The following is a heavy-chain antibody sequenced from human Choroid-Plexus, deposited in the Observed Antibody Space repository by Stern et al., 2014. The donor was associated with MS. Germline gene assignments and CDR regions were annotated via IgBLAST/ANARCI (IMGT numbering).Heavy chain of an antibody. CDR3: AKDRQYLTYFFDH. V-gene: IGHV3-30*18. CDR2: VSYDGSNK. J-gene: IGHJ5*02. CDR1: GFTFGSCA. Sequence: QVQLVESGGGVVQPGRPLRLSCVASGFTFGSCAMHWVRQAPGKGLEGVAGVSYDGSNKYYADSVEGRFTISRDNSQNTLYMQMSSLRPEDTAVYYCAKDRQYLTYFFDHWGQGSLVTVSS. D-gene: IGHD2/OR15-2a*01.